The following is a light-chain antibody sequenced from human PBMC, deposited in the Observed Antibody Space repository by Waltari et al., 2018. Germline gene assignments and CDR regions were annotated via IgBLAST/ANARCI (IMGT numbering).Light chain of an antibody. CDR2: WAS. J-gene: IGKJ1*01. V-gene: IGKV4-1*01. CDR1: QSVLSSSDNKNY. Sequence: DIVMNQYPDSLPVSLGERATINCKSSQSVLSSSDNKNYLSWYQQKPGQPPKLLIYWASTRESGVPDRVSGSGSGTDFTLTISTLQAEDVAVYYCHQYYSSLQTFGQGTKVEIK. CDR3: HQYYSSLQT.